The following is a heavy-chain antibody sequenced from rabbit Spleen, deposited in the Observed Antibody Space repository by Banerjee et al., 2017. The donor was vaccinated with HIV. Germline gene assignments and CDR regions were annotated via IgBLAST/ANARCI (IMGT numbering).Heavy chain of an antibody. D-gene: IGHD8-1*01. J-gene: IGHJ4*01. Sequence: QEQLEESGGGLVRPEGSLTLTCKASGFSFSGIYDMCWVRQAPGKGLEWIACIYTGDGGTDFAGWAKGRFTSSITSSTTTDLKMTTLTAAATATYFFSRAVGFPGTCYDYFDFWGPGTLVTVS. CDR2: IYTGDGGT. CDR1: GFSFSGIYD. CDR3: SRAVGFPGTCYDYFDF. V-gene: IGHV1S45*01.